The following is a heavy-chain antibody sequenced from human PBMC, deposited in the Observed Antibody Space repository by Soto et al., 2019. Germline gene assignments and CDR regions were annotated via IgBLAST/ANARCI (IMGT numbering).Heavy chain of an antibody. CDR1: GGSISSGDYY. V-gene: IGHV4-30-4*01. J-gene: IGHJ6*02. D-gene: IGHD6-19*01. CDR2: IYYSGST. Sequence: PSETLSLTCTVSGGSISSGDYYWSWIRQPPGKGLEWIGYIYYSGSTYYDPSLKSRVTISVDTSKNQFSLKLGSVTAADTAVYYCARDLAVAGTTRGYYYYGMDVWGQGTTVTV. CDR3: ARDLAVAGTTRGYYYYGMDV.